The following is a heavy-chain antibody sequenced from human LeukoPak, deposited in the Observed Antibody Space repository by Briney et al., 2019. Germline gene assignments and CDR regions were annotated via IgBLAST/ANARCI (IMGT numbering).Heavy chain of an antibody. D-gene: IGHD1-26*01. CDR3: AREESIGSYQFLHDY. Sequence: ASVKVSCKASGYTFTGYYMHWVRQAPGQGLERMGWISPYNANTKYAQKLQGRVTLTTDASTSTAYMELRSLTSDDTAVYYCAREESIGSYQFLHDYWGQGTLVTVSS. V-gene: IGHV1-18*04. CDR1: GYTFTGYY. J-gene: IGHJ4*02. CDR2: ISPYNANT.